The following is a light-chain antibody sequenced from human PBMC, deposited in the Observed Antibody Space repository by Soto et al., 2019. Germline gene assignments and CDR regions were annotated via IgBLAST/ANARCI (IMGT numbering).Light chain of an antibody. CDR3: QVYHWSLTWT. V-gene: IGKV3-20*01. Sequence: EIILTQSPGTLSLSPGERATLSCRASEPVSTSFLAWYQQKRGQPPRLLIYGASTRATGVPDRFSGSGSGTDFTLTISELDPEDFAVYYCQVYHWSLTWTFGPGTKVAIK. J-gene: IGKJ1*01. CDR1: EPVSTSF. CDR2: GAS.